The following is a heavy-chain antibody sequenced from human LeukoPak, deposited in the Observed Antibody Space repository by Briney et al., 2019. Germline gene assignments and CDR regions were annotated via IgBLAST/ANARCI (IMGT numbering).Heavy chain of an antibody. Sequence: GGSLRLSCAAPGFTFSNYWMTWVRQAPGKGLEWVANIKQDGSEKYYVDSVKGRFTVSRDNAKNSLYLQMNSLRAEDTAVYYCARDNYDFWSGQYYFDYWGQGTLVTVSS. CDR1: GFTFSNYW. J-gene: IGHJ4*02. D-gene: IGHD3-3*01. CDR2: IKQDGSEK. CDR3: ARDNYDFWSGQYYFDY. V-gene: IGHV3-7*01.